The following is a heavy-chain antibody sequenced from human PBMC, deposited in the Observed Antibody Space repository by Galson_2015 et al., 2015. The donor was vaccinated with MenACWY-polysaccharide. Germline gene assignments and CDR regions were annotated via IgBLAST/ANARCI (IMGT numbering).Heavy chain of an antibody. V-gene: IGHV3-23*01. D-gene: IGHD3-3*02. Sequence: SLRLSCAASGFTFSSYAMSWVRQAPGKGLEWVSAISGSGGSTYYADSVKGRFTISRDNSKNTLYLQMNSLRAADTAVYYCAKVDAFVEYVSHFDYWGQGTLVTVSS. CDR2: ISGSGGST. J-gene: IGHJ4*02. CDR1: GFTFSSYA. CDR3: AKVDAFVEYVSHFDY.